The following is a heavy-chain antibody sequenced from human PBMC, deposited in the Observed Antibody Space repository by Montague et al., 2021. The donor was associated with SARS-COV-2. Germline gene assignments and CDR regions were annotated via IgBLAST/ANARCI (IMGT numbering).Heavy chain of an antibody. J-gene: IGHJ3*02. Sequence: SETLSLTCTVSGGSISSYYRSWIRQPPGKGLEWIGYIYYSGSTNYNPSLKRRVTISVDTSKNQFSLKLSSVTAADTAVYYCARGSGWMGNAFDIWGQGTMVTVSS. CDR3: ARGSGWMGNAFDI. CDR1: GGSISSYY. V-gene: IGHV4-59*01. CDR2: IYYSGST. D-gene: IGHD6-19*01.